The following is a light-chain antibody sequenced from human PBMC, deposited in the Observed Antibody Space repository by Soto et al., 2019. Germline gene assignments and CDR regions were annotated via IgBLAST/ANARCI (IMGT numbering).Light chain of an antibody. Sequence: QLVLTQSSSASASLGSSVKLTCTLSSGHSSYIIAWHQQQPGKAPRYLMKLEDTGIYNKGSGVPDRFSGSSSGADRYLTISNLQFEDEADYYCETWDRNTVVFGGGTKRTVL. CDR1: SGHSSYI. CDR3: ETWDRNTVV. J-gene: IGLJ2*01. V-gene: IGLV4-60*02. CDR2: LEDTGIY.